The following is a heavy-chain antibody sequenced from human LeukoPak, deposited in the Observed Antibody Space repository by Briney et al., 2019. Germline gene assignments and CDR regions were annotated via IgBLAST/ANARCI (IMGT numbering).Heavy chain of an antibody. CDR2: IIPIFGTA. D-gene: IGHD5-12*01. J-gene: IGHJ5*02. CDR3: ARDAGGYGSWFDP. Sequence: SVKVSCKASGGTFSIYAISWVRQAPGQGLEWMGRIIPIFGTANYAQKFQGRVTITTDESTSTAYMELSSLRSEDTAVYYCARDAGGYGSWFDPWGQGTLVTVSS. V-gene: IGHV1-69*05. CDR1: GGTFSIYA.